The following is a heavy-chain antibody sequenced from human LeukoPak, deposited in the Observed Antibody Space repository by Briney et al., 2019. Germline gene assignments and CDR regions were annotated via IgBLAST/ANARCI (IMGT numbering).Heavy chain of an antibody. CDR2: IFYSGNT. CDR1: GASLSSSY. Sequence: SETLSLTCTLSGASLSSSYWSWIRQPPGRGLEWIGYIFYSGNTNYNPSLKSRVTMTVDMSKNQFSLKLSSVTAADSAVYYCATSGSSPYYYYYMDVWGKGTTVTVSS. V-gene: IGHV4-59*01. J-gene: IGHJ6*03. D-gene: IGHD2-15*01. CDR3: ATSGSSPYYYYYMDV.